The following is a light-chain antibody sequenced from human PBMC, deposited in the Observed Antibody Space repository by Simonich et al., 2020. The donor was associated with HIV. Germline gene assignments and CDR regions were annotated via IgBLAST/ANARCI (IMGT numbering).Light chain of an antibody. J-gene: IGKJ5*01. CDR3: QQFNSFPLT. CDR1: QRIDRY. CDR2: AAS. Sequence: DIQMTQSPSSLSASVGDRVTITCRASQRIDRYLNWYQQKPGKAPKLLIYAASSLQTGFPSRFSGSGSGTDFTLTISSLQPDDFATYYCQQFNSFPLTFGQGTRLDIK. V-gene: IGKV1-39*01.